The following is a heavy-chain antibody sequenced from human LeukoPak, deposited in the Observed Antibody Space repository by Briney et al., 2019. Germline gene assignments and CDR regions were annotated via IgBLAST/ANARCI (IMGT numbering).Heavy chain of an antibody. D-gene: IGHD3-16*01. CDR1: GFTFDDYA. CDR2: ISWNSGSI. V-gene: IGHV3-9*03. Sequence: GRSLRLSCAASGFTFDDYAMHWVRQAPGKGLEWVSGISWNSGSIGYADSVRGRFTISRDNAKNSLYLQMNSLRAEDMALYYCAKGFGGAIPRDAFDIWGQGTMVTVSS. CDR3: AKGFGGAIPRDAFDI. J-gene: IGHJ3*02.